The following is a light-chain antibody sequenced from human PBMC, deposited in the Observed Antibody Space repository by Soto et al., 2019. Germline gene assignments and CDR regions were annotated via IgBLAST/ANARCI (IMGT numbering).Light chain of an antibody. CDR3: GTWDTSLSGV. J-gene: IGLJ3*02. Sequence: QSVLTQPPSVSAAPGQQVIISCSGSSSNIGTFYVSWYQQLPGTAPKLLIYENDKRPSGIPDRFSGSKSGTSATLGITGLQTGDEADYYCGTWDTSLSGVFGGGTKLTVL. CDR2: END. CDR1: SSNIGTFY. V-gene: IGLV1-51*02.